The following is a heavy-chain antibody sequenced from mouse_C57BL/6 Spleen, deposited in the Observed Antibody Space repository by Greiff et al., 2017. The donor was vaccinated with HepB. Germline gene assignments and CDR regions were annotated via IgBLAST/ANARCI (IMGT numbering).Heavy chain of an antibody. J-gene: IGHJ4*01. V-gene: IGHV5-17*01. CDR3: ARPREYIRGYYAMDY. D-gene: IGHD1-1*01. Sequence: EVKLVESGGGLVKPGGSLKLSCAASGFTFSDYGMHWVRQAPEKGLEWVAYISSGSSTIYYADTVKGRFTISRDNAKNTLFLQMTSLRSEDTAMYYWARPREYIRGYYAMDYWGQGTSVTVAS. CDR2: ISSGSSTI. CDR1: GFTFSDYG.